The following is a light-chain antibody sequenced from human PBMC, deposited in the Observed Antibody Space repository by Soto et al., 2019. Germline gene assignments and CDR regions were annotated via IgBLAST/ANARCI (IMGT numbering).Light chain of an antibody. CDR2: EGT. Sequence: QSVLTQHASVSGSPGQSITVSCAGTSSDVGGYNLVSWYQQHPGKAPKLIIYEGTERPSGISPRFSGSKSGNTASLTISGLQAEDEADYYCSSYTSSSIYVFGSGTKVTV. V-gene: IGLV2-23*01. J-gene: IGLJ1*01. CDR3: SSYTSSSIYV. CDR1: SSDVGGYNL.